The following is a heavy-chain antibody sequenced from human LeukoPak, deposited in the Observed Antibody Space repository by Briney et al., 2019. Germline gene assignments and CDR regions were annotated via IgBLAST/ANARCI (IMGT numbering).Heavy chain of an antibody. CDR1: GGTFGRND. J-gene: IGHJ4*02. CDR3: ATQKDPRPFDY. V-gene: IGHV1-69*06. Sequence: SVKVSCKASGGTFGRNDISWVRQAPGQGLEWMGGIMPLFGTAKNAQKFQGRVTITADKSTSTAYMELSDLTSDDTAVYYCATQKDPRPFDYWGQGTLITVSS. CDR2: IMPLFGTA.